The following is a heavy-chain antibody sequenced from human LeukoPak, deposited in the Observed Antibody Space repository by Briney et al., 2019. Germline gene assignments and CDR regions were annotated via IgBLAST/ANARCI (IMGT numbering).Heavy chain of an antibody. D-gene: IGHD6-13*01. J-gene: IGHJ4*02. CDR3: ARDSYSSSWYPWGVDY. Sequence: PGGSLRLSCAASGFTFSSYGIHWVRQAPGKGLEWVAFIRHDGSNKYYADSVKGRFTISRDNSKSTLYLQMNSLRAEDTAVYYCARDSYSSSWYPWGVDYWGQGTLVTVSS. CDR2: IRHDGSNK. V-gene: IGHV3-30*02. CDR1: GFTFSSYG.